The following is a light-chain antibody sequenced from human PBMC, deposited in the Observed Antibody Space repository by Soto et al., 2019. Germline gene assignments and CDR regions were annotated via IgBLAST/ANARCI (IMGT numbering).Light chain of an antibody. V-gene: IGLV2-14*03. CDR3: SSYTSSSTVI. CDR2: DVR. CDR1: SSDIGGYNY. Sequence: QSVLTQPASVSGSPGQSITISCTGTSSDIGGYNYISWYQHLPGKAPKFIIYDVRNRPSGVSNRFSGSRSGNTASLTISGLQAEDEADYYCSSYTSSSTVIFGGGTKVTVL. J-gene: IGLJ2*01.